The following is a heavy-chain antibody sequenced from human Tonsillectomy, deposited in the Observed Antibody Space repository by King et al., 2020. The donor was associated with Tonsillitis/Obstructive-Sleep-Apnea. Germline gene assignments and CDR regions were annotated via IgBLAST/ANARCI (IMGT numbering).Heavy chain of an antibody. CDR1: VGSISSRDYY. V-gene: IGHV4-39*01. J-gene: IGHJ6*03. Sequence: QLQESGPGLVKPSETLSLTCSVSVGSISSRDYYWGWIRQPPGKGLEWIASIYYNGDTYYNPSLESRVTISVDTSKNQFSLRLSSVTAADTSVYYCARHAHDSNSYYCMDGWGKGTTVTVSS. CDR2: IYYNGDT. D-gene: IGHD2-21*02. CDR3: ARHAHDSNSYYCMDG.